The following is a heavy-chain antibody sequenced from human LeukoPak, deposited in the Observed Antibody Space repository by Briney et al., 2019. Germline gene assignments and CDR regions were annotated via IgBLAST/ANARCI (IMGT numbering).Heavy chain of an antibody. CDR3: AREGVDWNHSVYYFDY. CDR1: GYTFTGYD. CDR2: INPNSSGS. J-gene: IGHJ4*02. V-gene: IGHV1-2*02. D-gene: IGHD1-1*01. Sequence: ASVKVSCKASGYTFTGYDMHWVRQAPGHGLEWMEWINPNSSGSNYAQKFQGRVTMTRDTSISTAYMELSRLRSDDTAVYYCAREGVDWNHSVYYFDYWGQGTLVTVSS.